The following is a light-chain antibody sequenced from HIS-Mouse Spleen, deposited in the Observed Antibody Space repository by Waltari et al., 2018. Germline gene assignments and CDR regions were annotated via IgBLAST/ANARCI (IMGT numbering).Light chain of an antibody. Sequence: SYELTQPPSVSVSPGQTARITCSGDALPKQYAYWYQQKSGQAPVLVIYEDSKRPSGIPGRFSGSSSGTMATLTISGDQVEDEADYYCYSTDSSGNHRVFGGGTKLTVL. CDR2: EDS. V-gene: IGLV3-10*01. J-gene: IGLJ2*01. CDR3: YSTDSSGNHRV. CDR1: ALPKQY.